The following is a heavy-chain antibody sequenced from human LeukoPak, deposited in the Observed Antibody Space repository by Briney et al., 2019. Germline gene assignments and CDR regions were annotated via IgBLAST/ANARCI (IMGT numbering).Heavy chain of an antibody. J-gene: IGHJ5*02. CDR2: ISNSGTT. D-gene: IGHD4-17*01. CDR3: ARVVRGAVTSNCFDP. V-gene: IGHV4-59*01. CDR1: GGSINDYY. Sequence: SETLSLTCTVSGGSINDYYWTWIRQARGKGLEWLGYISNSGTTDYNPPLKSRVTMSVDTSKNEFSLKVTSVTAADTAMYYCARVVRGAVTSNCFDPWGQGTLVTVSS.